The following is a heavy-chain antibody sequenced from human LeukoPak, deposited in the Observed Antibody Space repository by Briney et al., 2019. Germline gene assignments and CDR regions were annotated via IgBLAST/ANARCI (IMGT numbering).Heavy chain of an antibody. D-gene: IGHD3-22*01. Sequence: GGSLRLSCAASGFTFSSYWMHWVRQAPGKGLEWVSSISSSSSYIYYADSVKGRFTISRDNAKNSLYLQMNSLRAEDTAVYYCARGVGYYDSSGYYLNWIDYWGQGTLVTVSS. J-gene: IGHJ4*02. CDR1: GFTFSSYW. CDR2: ISSSSSYI. V-gene: IGHV3-21*01. CDR3: ARGVGYYDSSGYYLNWIDY.